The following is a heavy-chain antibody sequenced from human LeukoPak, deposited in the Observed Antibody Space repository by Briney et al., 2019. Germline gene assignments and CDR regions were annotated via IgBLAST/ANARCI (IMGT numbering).Heavy chain of an antibody. J-gene: IGHJ6*02. V-gene: IGHV3-7*03. Sequence: GGSLRLSCAASGFTFSSYWMNWARQAPGKGLEWVASINHNGNVNYYVDSVKGRSTISRDNAKNSLYLQMSNLRAEDAAVYFCARGGGLDVWGQGATVTVSS. CDR2: INHNGNVN. CDR1: GFTFSSYW. D-gene: IGHD3-16*01. CDR3: ARGGGLDV.